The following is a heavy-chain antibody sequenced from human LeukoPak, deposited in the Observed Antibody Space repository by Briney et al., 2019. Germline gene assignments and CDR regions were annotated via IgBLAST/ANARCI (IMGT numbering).Heavy chain of an antibody. V-gene: IGHV3-23*01. CDR1: GFTFSSYA. Sequence: GGSLRLSCAASGFTFSSYAMSWVRQAPGKGLEWVSAISGSGGSTYYADSVKGRFTISRDNSKNTLYLQMNSLRAEDTAVYYCAKDRVIRFVVVPAAIGASDYWGQGALVTVSS. J-gene: IGHJ4*02. CDR2: ISGSGGST. CDR3: AKDRVIRFVVVPAAIGASDY. D-gene: IGHD2-2*02.